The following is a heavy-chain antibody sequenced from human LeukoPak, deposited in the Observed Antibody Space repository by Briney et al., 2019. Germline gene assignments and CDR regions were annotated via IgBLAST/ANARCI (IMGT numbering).Heavy chain of an antibody. D-gene: IGHD2-15*01. V-gene: IGHV2-5*01. CDR2: IYWNDDK. CDR3: THSVWEGYSDS. Sequence: SGPTLVNPTQTLTLTCSFSGFSLSTSGVSVGWVRQPPGKALEWLALIYWNDDKRYSPSLKSRLIITKDTSKNQVVLTMTNMDPVDTATYYCTHSVWEGYSDSWGQGTLVTVSS. J-gene: IGHJ4*02. CDR1: GFSLSTSGVS.